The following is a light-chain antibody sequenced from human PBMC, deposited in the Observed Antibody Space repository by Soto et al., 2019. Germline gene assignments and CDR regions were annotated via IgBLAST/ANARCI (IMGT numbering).Light chain of an antibody. J-gene: IGLJ3*02. V-gene: IGLV2-14*01. CDR2: EVR. CDR3: NSYTRSSTPNWV. Sequence: QSALTQPASVSGSPGQSITSSCTGTSSDVGGYNYVSWYQQHPGKAPKLMIYEVRNRPSGVSNRFSGSKSGNTASLTISGLQAEDEADYYCNSYTRSSTPNWVFGGGTKLTVL. CDR1: SSDVGGYNY.